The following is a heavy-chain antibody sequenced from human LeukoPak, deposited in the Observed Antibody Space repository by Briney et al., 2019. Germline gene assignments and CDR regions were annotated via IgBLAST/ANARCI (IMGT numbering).Heavy chain of an antibody. CDR3: AKDRGYLSY. CDR2: MNPNSGNT. CDR1: GYTFTSYD. J-gene: IGHJ4*02. V-gene: IGHV1-8*03. D-gene: IGHD2-15*01. Sequence: ASVKVSCKASGYTFTSYDINWVRQATGQGLEWMGWMNPNSGNTGLAQKFQDRVIITRNTSINTAYMELGSLRSEDTAVYYCAKDRGYLSYWGQGTLVTVSS.